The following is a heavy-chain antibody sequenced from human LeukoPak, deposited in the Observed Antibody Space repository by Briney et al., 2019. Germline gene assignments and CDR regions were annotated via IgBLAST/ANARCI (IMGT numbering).Heavy chain of an antibody. V-gene: IGHV3-23*01. CDR2: ISGSGGST. CDR1: GFTFSSYG. CDR3: AKDGRRPASGSYYDPYDFDY. J-gene: IGHJ4*02. Sequence: GGSLRLSCAASGFTFSSYGMSWVRQAPGKGLEWVSAISGSGGSTYYADSVKGRFTISRDNSKNTLYLQMNSLRAEDTAVYYCAKDGRRPASGSYYDPYDFDYWGQGTLVTVSS. D-gene: IGHD1-26*01.